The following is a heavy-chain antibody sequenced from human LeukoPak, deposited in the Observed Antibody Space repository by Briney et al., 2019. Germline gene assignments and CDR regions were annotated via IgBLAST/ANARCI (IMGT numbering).Heavy chain of an antibody. CDR1: GYTFTSYG. CDR3: AREGPLLWFGELSY. CDR2: ISAYNGNT. D-gene: IGHD3-10*01. Sequence: ASLKVSCKASGYTFTSYGISWVRQAPGQGLEWMGWISAYNGNTNYAQKLQGRVTMTTDTSTSTAYMELRSLRSDDTAVYYCAREGPLLWFGELSYWGQGTLVTVSS. J-gene: IGHJ4*02. V-gene: IGHV1-18*01.